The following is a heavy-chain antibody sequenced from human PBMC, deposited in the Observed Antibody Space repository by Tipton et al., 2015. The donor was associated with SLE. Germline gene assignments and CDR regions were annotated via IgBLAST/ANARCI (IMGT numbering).Heavy chain of an antibody. CDR2: INSDGSST. CDR3: AREVGAFGGRYFDY. CDR1: GFTFGTYA. J-gene: IGHJ4*02. V-gene: IGHV3-74*01. Sequence: SLRLSCVASGFTFGTYALTWVRQAQGKGLVWVSRINSDGSSTSYADSVKGRFTISRDNAKNTLYLQMNSLRAEDTAVYYCAREVGAFGGRYFDYWGQGTLVTVSS. D-gene: IGHD3-10*01.